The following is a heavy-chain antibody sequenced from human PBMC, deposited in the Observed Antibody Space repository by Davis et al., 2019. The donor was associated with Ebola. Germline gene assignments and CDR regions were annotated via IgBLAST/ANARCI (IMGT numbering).Heavy chain of an antibody. V-gene: IGHV3-74*01. CDR2: INSDGSST. J-gene: IGHJ4*02. CDR1: GFPFSSYW. Sequence: GESLKISCAASGFPFSSYWMHWVRQVPGKGLVWVSRINSDGSSTSYADSVKGRFTISRDNAKNTLYLQMNSLRAEDTAVYYCARFQTAYYYDSSGYYTEYYFDYWGQGTLVTVSS. D-gene: IGHD3-22*01. CDR3: ARFQTAYYYDSSGYYTEYYFDY.